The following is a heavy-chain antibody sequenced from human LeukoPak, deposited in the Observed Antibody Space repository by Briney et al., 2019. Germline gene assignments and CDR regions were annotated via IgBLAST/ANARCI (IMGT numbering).Heavy chain of an antibody. V-gene: IGHV4-59*08. CDR2: IDYRGST. Sequence: PSETLSLTCTVSGDSMNNYYWSWIRQPPGKGMEYIGSIDYRGSTKYNPSLKSRVTISVDTSKNQFSLRLSSVTAADTAVYFCARLPRGTHPPDYCQNWGQGTLVTVSS. J-gene: IGHJ1*01. CDR3: ARLPRGTHPPDYCQN. CDR1: GDSMNNYY. D-gene: IGHD1-1*01.